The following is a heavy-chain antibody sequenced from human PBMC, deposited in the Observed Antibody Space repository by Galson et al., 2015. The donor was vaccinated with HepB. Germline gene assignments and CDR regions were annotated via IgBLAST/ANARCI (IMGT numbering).Heavy chain of an antibody. V-gene: IGHV3-43D*03. CDR3: AKDSGP. CDR2: ISWDGGST. CDR1: GFTFDDYA. D-gene: IGHD3-10*01. Sequence: SLRLSCAASGFTFDDYAMHWVRQAPGKGLEWVSLISWDGGSTYYADSVKGRFTISRDNSKNSLYLQMNSLRAEDTALYYRAKDSGPWGQGTLVTVSS. J-gene: IGHJ5*02.